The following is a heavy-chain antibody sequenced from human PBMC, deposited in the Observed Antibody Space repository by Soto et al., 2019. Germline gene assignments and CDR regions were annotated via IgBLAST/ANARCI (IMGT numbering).Heavy chain of an antibody. D-gene: IGHD1-7*01. J-gene: IGHJ3*02. CDR2: IIPIFGTA. Sequence: SVKVSFKASGGTFSSYAISWVRQAPGQGLEWMGGIIPIFGTANYAQKFQGRVTITADESTSTAYMELSSLRSEDTAVYYCARDQLGRYNWNYMGAFDIWGQGTMVTVSS. V-gene: IGHV1-69*13. CDR3: ARDQLGRYNWNYMGAFDI. CDR1: GGTFSSYA.